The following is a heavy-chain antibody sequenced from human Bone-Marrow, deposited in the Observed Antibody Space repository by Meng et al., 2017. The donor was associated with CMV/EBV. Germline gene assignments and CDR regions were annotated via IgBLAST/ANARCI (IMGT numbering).Heavy chain of an antibody. CDR3: ARGIVVVPAAIVANWFDS. CDR2: INHSGST. V-gene: IGHV4-34*01. J-gene: IGHJ5*01. D-gene: IGHD2-2*01. Sequence: SETLSLTFAVYGGSFSGYYWSWIRQPPGKGLEWIGEINHSGSTNYNPSLKSRVTISVDTSKNQFSLKLSSVTAADTAVYYCARGIVVVPAAIVANWFDSWGQGTLVTVSS. CDR1: GGSFSGYY.